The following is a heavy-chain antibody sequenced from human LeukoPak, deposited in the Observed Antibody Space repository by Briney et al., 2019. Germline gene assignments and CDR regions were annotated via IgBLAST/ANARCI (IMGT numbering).Heavy chain of an antibody. Sequence: SETLSLTCTVSPGSTRSYPWSWLRQSPGQRLEWIGYIYNTGSTNYNPSLKSRVTISVDTSKNQFSLKLSPVTAADTAVYYCARTATIGYYYYMDVWGKGTTVTVSS. D-gene: IGHD5-24*01. CDR1: PGSTRSYP. CDR3: ARTATIGYYYYMDV. CDR2: IYNTGST. V-gene: IGHV4-59*01. J-gene: IGHJ6*03.